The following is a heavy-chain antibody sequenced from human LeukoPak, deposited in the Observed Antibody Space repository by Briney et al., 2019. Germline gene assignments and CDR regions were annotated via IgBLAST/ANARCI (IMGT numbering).Heavy chain of an antibody. V-gene: IGHV3-30-3*01. Sequence: GRSLRLSCAASGFTFSSYAMHWVRQAPGKGLEWVAVISYDGSNKYYADSVKGRFTISRDNSKNTLYLQMNSLRAEDTAVYYCARVRAVAGLDAFDIWGQGTMVTVSS. J-gene: IGHJ3*02. D-gene: IGHD6-19*01. CDR1: GFTFSSYA. CDR3: ARVRAVAGLDAFDI. CDR2: ISYDGSNK.